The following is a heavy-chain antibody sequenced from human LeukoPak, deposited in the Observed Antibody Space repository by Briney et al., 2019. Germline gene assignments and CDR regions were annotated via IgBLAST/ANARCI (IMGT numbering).Heavy chain of an antibody. CDR3: ARGQTYYYDSSGPYRI. CDR1: GYTFTSYG. V-gene: IGHV1-18*01. CDR2: ISAYNGNT. D-gene: IGHD3-22*01. J-gene: IGHJ3*02. Sequence: ASVKVSCKASGYTFTSYGISWVRQAPGQGLEWMGWISAYNGNTNYAQKLQGRVTMTTDTSTSTAYMELRSLRSDDTAVYYCARGQTYYYDSSGPYRIWGQGTMVTVSS.